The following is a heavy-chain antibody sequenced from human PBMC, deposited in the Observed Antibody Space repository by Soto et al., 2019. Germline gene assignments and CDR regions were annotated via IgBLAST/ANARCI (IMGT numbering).Heavy chain of an antibody. CDR3: ARGPVDTAMAAEYYFDY. V-gene: IGHV3-33*01. Sequence: GGSLRLSCAASGFTFSSYGMHWVRQAPGKGLEWVAVIWYDGSNKYYADSVKGRFTISRDNSKNTLYLQMNSLRAEDTAVYYCARGPVDTAMAAEYYFDYWGQGTLVTVSS. CDR2: IWYDGSNK. CDR1: GFTFSSYG. D-gene: IGHD5-18*01. J-gene: IGHJ4*02.